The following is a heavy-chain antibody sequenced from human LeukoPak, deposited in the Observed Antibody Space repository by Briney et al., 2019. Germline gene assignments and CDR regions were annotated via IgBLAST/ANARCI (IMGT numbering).Heavy chain of an antibody. CDR3: AKDLGRYFDWLLFDY. CDR1: GFTVSSNY. V-gene: IGHV3-53*01. D-gene: IGHD3-9*01. Sequence: GGSLRLSCAASGFTVSSNYMSWVRQAPGKGLEWVSVIYSGGSTYYADSVKGRFTISRDNSKNTLYLQMNSLRAEDTAVYYCAKDLGRYFDWLLFDYWGQGTLVTVSS. CDR2: IYSGGST. J-gene: IGHJ4*02.